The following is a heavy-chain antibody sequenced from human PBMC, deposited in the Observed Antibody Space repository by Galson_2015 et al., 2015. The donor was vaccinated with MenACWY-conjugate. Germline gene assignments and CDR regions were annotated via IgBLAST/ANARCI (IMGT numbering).Heavy chain of an antibody. V-gene: IGHV2-5*02. D-gene: IGHD2-2*01. Sequence: PALVHPPQTLALTCTFSGFSLSTSRVGVGWIRQPPGQALEWLSLIYWDDDQRHSPSLKSRLTITKDTSKNQVVLSMTNMDPVDTATENYAHSSYCSTTSCYAARAFDVWGQGTVVTVSS. CDR3: AHSSYCSTTSCYAARAFDV. J-gene: IGHJ3*01. CDR1: GFSLSTSRVG. CDR2: IYWDDDQ.